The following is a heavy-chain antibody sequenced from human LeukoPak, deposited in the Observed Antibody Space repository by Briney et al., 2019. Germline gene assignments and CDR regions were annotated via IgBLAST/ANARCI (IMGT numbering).Heavy chain of an antibody. CDR1: GFTFSSYA. J-gene: IGHJ4*02. CDR2: ISSNGGST. Sequence: PGGSLRLSCSASGFTFSSYAMYWVRQAAGKGLEYVSGISSNGGSTYYADSVKGRFTISRDNSKNTLYLQMSSLRAEDTAVYYCVKITSSSGGHYWGQGTLVTVSS. D-gene: IGHD6-19*01. V-gene: IGHV3-64D*09. CDR3: VKITSSSGGHY.